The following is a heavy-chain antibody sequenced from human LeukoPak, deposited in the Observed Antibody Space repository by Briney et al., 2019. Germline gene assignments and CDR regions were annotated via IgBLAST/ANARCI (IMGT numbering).Heavy chain of an antibody. CDR2: IYYSGST. Sequence: TLSLTCTVSGGSISSGGYYWSWIRQHPGKGLEWIGYIYYSGSTYYNPSLKSRVTISVDTSKNQFSLKLSSVTAADTAVYYCARGSCSGGSCPHLKTYYYYGMDVWGQGTTVTVSS. CDR3: ARGSCSGGSCPHLKTYYYYGMDV. J-gene: IGHJ6*02. D-gene: IGHD2-15*01. V-gene: IGHV4-31*03. CDR1: GGSISSGGYY.